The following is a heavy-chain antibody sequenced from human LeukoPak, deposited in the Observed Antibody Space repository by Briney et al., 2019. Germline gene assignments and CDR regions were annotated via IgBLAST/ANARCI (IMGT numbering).Heavy chain of an antibody. V-gene: IGHV4-39*02. CDR3: ASSSWYNWFDP. CDR1: GGSISSSSYY. Sequence: SETLSLTCSVSGGSISSSSYYWGWIRQPPGKGLEWIGTIYYGGSTYYNPSLKSRVTISVDTSKNHFSLKLGSVTAADTAVYFCASSSWYNWFDPWGQGTLVTVSS. D-gene: IGHD6-13*01. CDR2: IYYGGST. J-gene: IGHJ5*02.